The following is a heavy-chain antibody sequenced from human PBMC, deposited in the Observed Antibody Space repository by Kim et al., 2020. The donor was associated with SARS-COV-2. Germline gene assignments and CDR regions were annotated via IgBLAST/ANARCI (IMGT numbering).Heavy chain of an antibody. J-gene: IGHJ4*02. CDR1: GFTFSSYS. D-gene: IGHD1-26*01. V-gene: IGHV3-48*02. CDR2: ISSSSSTI. CDR3: AREITRGSGSYESGTGGY. Sequence: GGSLRLSCAASGFTFSSYSMNWVRQAPGKGLEWVSYISSSSSTIYYADSVKGRFTISRDNAKNSLYLQMNSLRDEDTAVYYCAREITRGSGSYESGTGGYWGQGTLVTVSS.